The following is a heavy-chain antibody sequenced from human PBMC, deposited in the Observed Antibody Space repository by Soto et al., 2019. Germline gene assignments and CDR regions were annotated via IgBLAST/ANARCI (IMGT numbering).Heavy chain of an antibody. CDR3: ARRKLETRYVGWFDP. CDR2: IHHSGST. CDR1: GDSIRSRNW. V-gene: IGHV4-4*02. D-gene: IGHD1-1*01. Sequence: QVQLQESGTGLVKPSETLSLTCAVSGDSIRSRNWWSWVRQTPGKGLEYIGEIHHSGSTNYNPSLKSRVTMSVDKANNQFAQNLLSVTASDTTTYYCARRKLETRYVGWFDPWGQGTLVTVSS. J-gene: IGHJ5*02.